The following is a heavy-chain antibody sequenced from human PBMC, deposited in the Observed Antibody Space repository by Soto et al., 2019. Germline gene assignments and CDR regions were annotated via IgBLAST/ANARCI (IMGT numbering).Heavy chain of an antibody. V-gene: IGHV4-34*01. CDR2: INHSGST. CDR3: ARAAYYTRSGYYSIDY. Sequence: SETLSLSCAVYGGSFSGYYWSWIRQPPGKGLEWIGEINHSGSTNYNPSLKSRVTISRDTSKNQLSLKLSSVTAADTAVYFCARAAYYTRSGYYSIDYWGQGTLVTVSS. D-gene: IGHD3-22*01. CDR1: GGSFSGYY. J-gene: IGHJ4*02.